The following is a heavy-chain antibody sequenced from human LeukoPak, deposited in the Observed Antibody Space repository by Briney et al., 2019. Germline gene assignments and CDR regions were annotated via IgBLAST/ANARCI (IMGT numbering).Heavy chain of an antibody. D-gene: IGHD1-26*01. V-gene: IGHV4-38-2*02. CDR2: IYHSGST. CDR3: ARGKSRGSHIDY. CDR1: GYSISSDYY. J-gene: IGHJ4*02. Sequence: SETLSLTRTVSGYSISSDYYWGWIRQPPGKGLEWIGSIYHSGSTYYNPSLKSRVTISVDTSKNQFSLKLRSVTAADTAMYYCARGKSRGSHIDYWGQGTLVTVSS.